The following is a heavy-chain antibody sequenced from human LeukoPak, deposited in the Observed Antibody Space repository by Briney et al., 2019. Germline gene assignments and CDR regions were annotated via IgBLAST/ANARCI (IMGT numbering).Heavy chain of an antibody. CDR3: ARRLSGSYFRIDY. D-gene: IGHD1-26*01. CDR1: GGSISSYY. V-gene: IGHV4-59*01. CDR2: IYYSGST. Sequence: PSETLSLTCTVSGGSISSYYWSWIRQPPGKGLEWIGYIYYSGSTNYNPSLKSRVTISVDTSKNQFSLKLSSVTAADTAVYYCARRLSGSYFRIDYWGQGTLVTVSS. J-gene: IGHJ4*02.